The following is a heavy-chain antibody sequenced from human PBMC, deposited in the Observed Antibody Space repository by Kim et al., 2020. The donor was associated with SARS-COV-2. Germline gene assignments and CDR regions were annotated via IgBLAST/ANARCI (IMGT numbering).Heavy chain of an antibody. Sequence: GGSLRLSCTASGFTFNMFAIHWVRQAPGKGLEWVAVITNDGSNKYYADSVKGRFTISRDNSENTVYLQMNSLRPEDTATYYCTRWTALGDGYKHFDYWGQGALVSVSS. V-gene: IGHV3-30*04. CDR3: TRWTALGDGYKHFDY. D-gene: IGHD5-12*01. CDR1: GFTFNMFA. J-gene: IGHJ4*02. CDR2: ITNDGSNK.